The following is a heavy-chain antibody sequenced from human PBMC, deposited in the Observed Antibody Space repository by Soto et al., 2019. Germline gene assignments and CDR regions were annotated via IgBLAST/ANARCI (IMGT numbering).Heavy chain of an antibody. CDR1: GGTFSTYA. D-gene: IGHD1-26*01. CDR3: ARGVGAYYFDY. CDR2: IIPIFGTT. J-gene: IGHJ4*02. Sequence: QVQLVQSGAEVKKPGSSLKVSCKASGGTFSTYAITWVRQAPGQGLEWLGGIIPIFGTTDYARKFQGRVTITAAESTSTVFIELSSLTSEDTAVYHCARGVGAYYFDYWGQGTLVTGSS. V-gene: IGHV1-69*01.